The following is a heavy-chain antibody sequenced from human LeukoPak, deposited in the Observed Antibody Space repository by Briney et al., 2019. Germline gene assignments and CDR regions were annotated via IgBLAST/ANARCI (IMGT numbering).Heavy chain of an antibody. J-gene: IGHJ6*02. CDR3: ARHRVGNDFCSGYLSPYGMDG. CDR1: GGSVSSGSYY. CDR2: IYYSGST. Sequence: SETLSLTCTVSGGSVSSGSYYWSWIRQPPGKGLEWIGYIYYSGSTNYNPSLKSRVTISVDTSKNQFSLKLSSVTAADTAVYYCARHRVGNDFCSGYLSPYGMDGWGQGPTVTVSS. D-gene: IGHD3-3*01. V-gene: IGHV4-61*01.